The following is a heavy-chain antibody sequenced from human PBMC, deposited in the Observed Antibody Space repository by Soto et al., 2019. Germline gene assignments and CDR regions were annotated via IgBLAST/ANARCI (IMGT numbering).Heavy chain of an antibody. V-gene: IGHV4-38-2*02. CDR3: ARVAPSGDIDV. J-gene: IGHJ6*02. D-gene: IGHD5-12*01. CDR1: GYSISSGYY. CDR2: IYLSGST. Sequence: TLSLTCSVSGYSISSGYYWGWIRQPPGKSLQWIANIYLSGSTYYSPSLRSRVTISLDTSRNQFSLTVRSVTASDTATYYCARVAPSGDIDVWGQGTSVTVSS.